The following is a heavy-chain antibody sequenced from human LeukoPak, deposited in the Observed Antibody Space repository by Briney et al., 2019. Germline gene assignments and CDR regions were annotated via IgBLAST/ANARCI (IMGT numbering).Heavy chain of an antibody. CDR2: INHSGST. Sequence: SETLSLTCAVYGGSFSGYYWSWIRQPPGKGLEWIGEINHSGSTNYSPSLNSRVTISVDTSKNQFSLKLSSVTAADAAVYFCARHRDFHFDYWGQGTLVTVSS. J-gene: IGHJ4*02. D-gene: IGHD3-10*01. V-gene: IGHV4-34*01. CDR1: GGSFSGYY. CDR3: ARHRDFHFDY.